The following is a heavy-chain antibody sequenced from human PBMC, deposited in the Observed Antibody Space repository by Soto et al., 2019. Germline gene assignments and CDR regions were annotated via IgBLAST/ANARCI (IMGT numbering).Heavy chain of an antibody. CDR3: ARIIAVDGFLHVDY. D-gene: IGHD6-19*01. V-gene: IGHV4-31*03. CDR1: GGSISSGGYY. J-gene: IGHJ4*02. CDR2: TYYSGST. Sequence: QVQLQESGPGLVKPSQTLSLTCTVSGGSISSGGYYWSWIRQHPGKGLEWVGYTYYSGSTYYNPSHKSRVTIAVDTSKNQFSLKLSSVTAADTAVYYCARIIAVDGFLHVDYWGQGTMVTVSS.